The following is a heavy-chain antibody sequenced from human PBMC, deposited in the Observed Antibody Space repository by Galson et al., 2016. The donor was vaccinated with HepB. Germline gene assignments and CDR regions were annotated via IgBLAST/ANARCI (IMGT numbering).Heavy chain of an antibody. J-gene: IGHJ5*02. Sequence: SLRLSCAVSGFTVGNNYMIWVRQAPGKGLEWVSLMYSNGDTQYTNSAKGRFTISRDPSKNTLYLQMNSLRVEDTAVYYCARNADVFPSWGPGTLVTVSS. CDR2: MYSNGDT. CDR1: GFTVGNNY. V-gene: IGHV3-53*01. CDR3: ARNADVFPS. D-gene: IGHD2/OR15-2a*01.